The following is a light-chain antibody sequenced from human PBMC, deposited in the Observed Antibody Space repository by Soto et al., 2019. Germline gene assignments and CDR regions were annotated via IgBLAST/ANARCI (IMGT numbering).Light chain of an antibody. J-gene: IGKJ1*01. CDR2: DAS. CDR1: QTVSNY. V-gene: IGKV3-11*01. CDR3: QQYNSYPTWT. Sequence: EIVLTQSPPTLSLSPGERATLSCRASQTVSNYLAWYQQKPGQAPRLLMYDASNRATGIPAKFSGSGSGTDFTLTINNLEPEDFATYYCQQYNSYPTWTFGQGTKVEIK.